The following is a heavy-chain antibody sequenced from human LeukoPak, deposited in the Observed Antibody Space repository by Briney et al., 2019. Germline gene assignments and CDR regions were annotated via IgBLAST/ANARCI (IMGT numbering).Heavy chain of an antibody. Sequence: GGSLRLSCAASGFTFSYYWMHWVRQAPGKGLVWVARIRTDGTSTSYADSVKGRFTISRDNSKNTLYLQMNSLRAEDTAVYYCAKGSRLGELSSEFDYWGQGTLVTVSS. CDR1: GFTFSYYW. D-gene: IGHD3-16*02. CDR2: IRTDGTST. CDR3: AKGSRLGELSSEFDY. V-gene: IGHV3-74*01. J-gene: IGHJ4*02.